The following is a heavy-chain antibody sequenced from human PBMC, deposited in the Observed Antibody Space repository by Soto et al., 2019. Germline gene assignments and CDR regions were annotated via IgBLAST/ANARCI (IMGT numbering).Heavy chain of an antibody. J-gene: IGHJ5*02. V-gene: IGHV4-61*01. D-gene: IGHD2-8*01. CDR1: GGSVNNGNYY. Sequence: QVQLQESGPGLVKPSETLTLTCTVSGGSVNNGNYYWSWIRQPPGNGLEWIGHIYYSGSTNYNPSLKSRVIISIDTSKKQFSLKLSSVTAADTAVYFCARDPGVGLSARWFDPWGQGALVTVSS. CDR2: IYYSGST. CDR3: ARDPGVGLSARWFDP.